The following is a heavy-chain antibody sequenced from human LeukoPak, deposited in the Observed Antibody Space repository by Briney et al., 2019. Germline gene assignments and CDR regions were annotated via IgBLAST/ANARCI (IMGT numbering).Heavy chain of an antibody. D-gene: IGHD2-21*02. CDR3: ARTPSVVVTASPWLGWFDP. Sequence: ASVKVSCKASGYTFTGYYMHWVRQAPGQGLEWMGWINPNSGGTNYAQKFQGRVTMTRDTSISTAYMELSRLRSEDTAVYYCARTPSVVVTASPWLGWFDPWGQGTLVTVSS. V-gene: IGHV1-2*02. CDR1: GYTFTGYY. J-gene: IGHJ5*02. CDR2: INPNSGGT.